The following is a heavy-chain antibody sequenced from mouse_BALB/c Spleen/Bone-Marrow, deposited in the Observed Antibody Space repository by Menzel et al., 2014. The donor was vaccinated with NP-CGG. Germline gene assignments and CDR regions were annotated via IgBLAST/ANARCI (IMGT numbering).Heavy chain of an antibody. D-gene: IGHD2-14*01. CDR3: ARHHRYSYYFDY. J-gene: IGHJ2*01. CDR1: GYTFTSSW. V-gene: IGHV1S130*01. CDR2: IHPNSANT. Sequence: VQLQQSGSVLVRPGASVKLSCKTSGYTFTSSWMHWAKQRPGQGLEWIGEIHPNSANTNYNEKFKGKATLTVDTSSSTAYVDHSSLTSEEPAVYYCARHHRYSYYFDYWGQGTPLTVSS.